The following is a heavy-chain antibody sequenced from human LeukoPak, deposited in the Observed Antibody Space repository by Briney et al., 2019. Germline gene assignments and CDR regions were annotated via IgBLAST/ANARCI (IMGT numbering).Heavy chain of an antibody. CDR2: IKQDGSEK. CDR1: GFAFSSYW. V-gene: IGHV3-7*01. CDR3: ASWYAGDY. J-gene: IGHJ4*02. Sequence: GGSLRLSCAASGFAFSSYWMNWVRQAPGKGLEWVANIKQDGSEKYYADSVWGRFTISRDNARNSLYLQMNSLRIEDTAVYYCASWYAGDYWGQGTLVTVSS. D-gene: IGHD2-8*01.